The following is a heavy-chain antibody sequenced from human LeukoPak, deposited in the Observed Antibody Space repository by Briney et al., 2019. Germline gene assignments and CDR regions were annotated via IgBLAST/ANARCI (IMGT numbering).Heavy chain of an antibody. CDR3: AKDQDPRRHYDYVWGSYTFDY. D-gene: IGHD3-16*01. V-gene: IGHV3-30*18. Sequence: PGSSLRLSCAASGFTFSSYGMHWVRQAPGKGLEWVAVISYDGSNKYYADSVKGRFTISRDNSKNTLYLQMNSLRAEDTAVYYCAKDQDPRRHYDYVWGSYTFDYWGQGTLVTVSS. J-gene: IGHJ4*02. CDR2: ISYDGSNK. CDR1: GFTFSSYG.